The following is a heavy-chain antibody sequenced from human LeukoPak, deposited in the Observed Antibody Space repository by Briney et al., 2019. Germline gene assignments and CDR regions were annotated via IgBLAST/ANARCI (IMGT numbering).Heavy chain of an antibody. Sequence: GASVKVSCKASGYTFTSYGISWVRQAPGQGLEWMGWISAYNGNTNYAQKLQGRVTMTTDTSTSTAYMELSSLRSEDTAVYYCARDGAFRMGVVRVGYYYYMDVWGKGTTVTVSS. CDR2: ISAYNGNT. J-gene: IGHJ6*03. CDR3: ARDGAFRMGVVRVGYYYYMDV. CDR1: GYTFTSYG. V-gene: IGHV1-18*01. D-gene: IGHD3-3*01.